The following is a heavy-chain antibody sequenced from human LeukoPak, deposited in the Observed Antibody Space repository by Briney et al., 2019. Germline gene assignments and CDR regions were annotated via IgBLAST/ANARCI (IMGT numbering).Heavy chain of an antibody. CDR3: ARDPPRLLSIPYYFDY. CDR1: GFTFSSYS. V-gene: IGHV3-21*01. CDR2: ISSSSSYI. D-gene: IGHD2/OR15-2a*01. Sequence: PGGSLRLSCAASGFTFSSYSMNWVRQAPGKGLEWVSSISSSSSYIYYADSVKGRFTISRDNAKNSLYLQMNSLRAEDTAVYYCARDPPRLLSIPYYFDYWGQGTLVTVSS. J-gene: IGHJ4*02.